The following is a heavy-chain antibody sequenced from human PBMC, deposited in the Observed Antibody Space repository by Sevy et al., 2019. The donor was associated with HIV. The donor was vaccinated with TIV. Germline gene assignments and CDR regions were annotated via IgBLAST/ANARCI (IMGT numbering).Heavy chain of an antibody. CDR1: GFTFSSYS. D-gene: IGHD2-15*01. Sequence: GGSLRLSCAASGFTFSSYSMNWVRQDPGKGLEWVSYISSSSSTIYYADSVKGRFTISRDNAKNSLYLQMNSLRAEDTAVYYCARAGYCSGGSCYRVVYYYYGMDVWGQGTTVTVSS. V-gene: IGHV3-48*01. CDR2: ISSSSSTI. CDR3: ARAGYCSGGSCYRVVYYYYGMDV. J-gene: IGHJ6*02.